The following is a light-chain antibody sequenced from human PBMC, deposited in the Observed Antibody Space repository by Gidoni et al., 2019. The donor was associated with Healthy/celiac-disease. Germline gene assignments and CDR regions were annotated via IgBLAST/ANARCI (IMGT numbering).Light chain of an antibody. Sequence: EILMTQSPATLSVSPGERATLSCRASQSVSSNLAWYQKKPGQAPRLLIYGASTRATGIPARFSGSGSGTEFTLTISSLQSEDFAVYYCQQYNNWLLFTFGPGTKVNIK. CDR1: QSVSSN. CDR2: GAS. J-gene: IGKJ3*01. V-gene: IGKV3-15*01. CDR3: QQYNNWLLFT.